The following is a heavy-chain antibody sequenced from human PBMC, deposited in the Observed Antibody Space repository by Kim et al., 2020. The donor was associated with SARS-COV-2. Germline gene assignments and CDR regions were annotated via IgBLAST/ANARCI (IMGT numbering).Heavy chain of an antibody. D-gene: IGHD3-16*02. CDR2: LSSKSTTI. CDR3: ARDLGLRRGDLSLDL. Sequence: GGSLRLSCAASGFTFSTFGLCWVRQAPGKGLEWVSYLSSKSTTIYYADSVRGRFTISRDNAKNSLYRQMNSLRDGDTAVYYCARDLGLRRGDLSLDLWGQGTLVTVSS. V-gene: IGHV3-48*02. J-gene: IGHJ4*02. CDR1: GFTFSTFG.